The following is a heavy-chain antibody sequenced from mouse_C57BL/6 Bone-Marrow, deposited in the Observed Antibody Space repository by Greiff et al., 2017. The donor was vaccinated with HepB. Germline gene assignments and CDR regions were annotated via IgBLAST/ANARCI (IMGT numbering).Heavy chain of an antibody. CDR1: GYTFTSYW. V-gene: IGHV1-59*01. J-gene: IGHJ3*01. CDR3: ARCRGFYYSNYLFAY. D-gene: IGHD2-5*01. CDR2: IDPSDSYT. Sequence: QVQLKESGAELVRPGTSVKLSCKASGYTFTSYWMHWVKQRPGQGLEWIGVIDPSDSYTNYNQKFKGKATLTVDTSSSTAYMELRSLTSEDSAVYFCARCRGFYYSNYLFAYWGQGTLVTVSA.